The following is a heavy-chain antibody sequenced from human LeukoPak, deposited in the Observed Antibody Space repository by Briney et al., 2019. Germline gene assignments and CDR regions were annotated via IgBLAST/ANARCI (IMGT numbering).Heavy chain of an antibody. D-gene: IGHD4-17*01. Sequence: PSETLSLTCTVSGGSISSYYWSWIRQPPGKGLEWIGYIYYSGSTNYNPSLRSRVTISVDTSKNQFSLKLSSVTAADTAVYYCAREGDYDTFDYWGQGTLVIVSS. CDR1: GGSISSYY. V-gene: IGHV4-59*01. J-gene: IGHJ4*02. CDR2: IYYSGST. CDR3: AREGDYDTFDY.